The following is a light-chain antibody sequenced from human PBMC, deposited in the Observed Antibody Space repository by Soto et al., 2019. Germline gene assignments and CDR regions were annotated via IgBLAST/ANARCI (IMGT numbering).Light chain of an antibody. Sequence: EIVLTQSQATLSLSPGERATLSCMASQSVSSYLAWYQQKPGQAPRLLIYDASNRATGIPARFSGSGSGTDFTLTINSLEPEDFAVYYCQQRSNWPPITFGQGTRLEI. CDR2: DAS. J-gene: IGKJ5*01. CDR1: QSVSSY. V-gene: IGKV3-11*01. CDR3: QQRSNWPPIT.